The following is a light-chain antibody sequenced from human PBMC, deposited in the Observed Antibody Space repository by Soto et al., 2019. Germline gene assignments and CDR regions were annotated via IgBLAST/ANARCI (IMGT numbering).Light chain of an antibody. Sequence: EIVMTQSPATLSVSPGERATLSCRASQSVSSNLAWYQQKPGQAPRLLIYGASTRATGIPARFSGSGSRTWFTLTISSLHSEDFAVFYCQQYNNWPFPSLTFGQGTKVEIK. CDR2: GAS. J-gene: IGKJ1*01. V-gene: IGKV3-15*01. CDR3: QQYNNWPFPSLT. CDR1: QSVSSN.